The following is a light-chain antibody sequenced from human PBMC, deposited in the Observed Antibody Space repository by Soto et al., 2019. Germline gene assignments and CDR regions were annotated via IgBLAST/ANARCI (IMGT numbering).Light chain of an antibody. CDR1: HTIRNNY. J-gene: IGKJ1*01. CDR3: QQYAGSPWT. V-gene: IGKV3-20*01. CDR2: GAS. Sequence: ETVLTQSPGTLSLSPGETATLSCRASHTIRNNYLAWYRQTPGQAPRLLIYGASNRATGIADRFSGSGSGTDFTLIISRLEPEDFALYYCQQYAGSPWTFGQGTKVEIK.